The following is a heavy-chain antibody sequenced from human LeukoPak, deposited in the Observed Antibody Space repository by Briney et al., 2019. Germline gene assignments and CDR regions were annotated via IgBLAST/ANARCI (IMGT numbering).Heavy chain of an antibody. D-gene: IGHD4-23*01. CDR1: GGSISSYY. Sequence: SETLSLTCTVSGGSISSYYWSWIRQPPGKGLEWIGYIYYSGSTNYNPSLKSRVTISVDTSKNQFSLKLSSVTAADTAVYYCARDVNDYGGNSFDYWGQGTLVTVSS. J-gene: IGHJ4*02. V-gene: IGHV4-59*01. CDR2: IYYSGST. CDR3: ARDVNDYGGNSFDY.